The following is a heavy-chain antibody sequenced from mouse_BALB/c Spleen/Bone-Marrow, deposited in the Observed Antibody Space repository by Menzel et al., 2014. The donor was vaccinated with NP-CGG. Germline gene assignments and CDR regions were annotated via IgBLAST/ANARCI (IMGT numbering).Heavy chain of an antibody. CDR2: NDPYSGGT. Sequence: EVQLQQSGPELVKPGASVKVSCKASGYAFTNYNMYWVKQSHGKSLEWIGYNDPYSGGTNYNQKFKVKATLTVDKSSSTAYMHLNSLASEDSAVYYCARLGTTAVPDYWGRGTTLTVSS. J-gene: IGHJ2*01. V-gene: IGHV1S135*01. CDR1: GYAFTNYN. CDR3: ARLGTTAVPDY. D-gene: IGHD1-1*01.